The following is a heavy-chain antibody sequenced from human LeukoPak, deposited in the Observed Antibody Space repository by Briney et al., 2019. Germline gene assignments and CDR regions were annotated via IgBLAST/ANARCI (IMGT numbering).Heavy chain of an antibody. Sequence: PGGSLRLSCAASGFTFSSYEMNWVRQAPGKGLEWVPYISSSGSTIYYADSVKGRFTISRDNAKNSLYLQMNSLRAEDTAVYYCARDLGYSSGPNYWGQGTRVTVSS. V-gene: IGHV3-48*03. CDR2: ISSSGSTI. CDR1: GFTFSSYE. CDR3: ARDLGYSSGPNY. J-gene: IGHJ4*02. D-gene: IGHD6-19*01.